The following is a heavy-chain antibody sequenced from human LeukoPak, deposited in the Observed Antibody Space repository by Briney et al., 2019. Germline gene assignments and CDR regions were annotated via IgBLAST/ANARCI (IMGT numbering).Heavy chain of an antibody. CDR2: INPSGGIT. CDR3: TRETVVGTTSPRGAFDI. V-gene: IGHV1-46*01. D-gene: IGHD1-26*01. CDR1: GYTFTSYF. J-gene: IGHJ3*02. Sequence: GASVKVSCKASGYTFTSYFMHWVGQAPGQGLEWMGIINPSGGITSYAQKFQGRVTMTRDTSTSTVYMELSSLRSEDTAVYYCTRETVVGTTSPRGAFDIWGQGTMVTVSS.